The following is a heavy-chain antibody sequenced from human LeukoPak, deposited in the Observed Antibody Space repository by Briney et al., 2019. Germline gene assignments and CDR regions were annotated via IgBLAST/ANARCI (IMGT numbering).Heavy chain of an antibody. CDR3: AREDIYCSSTSCYSGIPADY. D-gene: IGHD2-2*01. CDR2: INPNSGGT. J-gene: IGHJ4*02. CDR1: GYTFTGYY. V-gene: IGHV1-2*02. Sequence: GASVKVSCKASGYTFTGYYMHWVRQAPGQGLEWMGWINPNSGGTSYAQKFQGRVTMTRDTSISTAYMELSRLRSDDTAVYYCAREDIYCSSTSCYSGIPADYWGQGTLVTVSS.